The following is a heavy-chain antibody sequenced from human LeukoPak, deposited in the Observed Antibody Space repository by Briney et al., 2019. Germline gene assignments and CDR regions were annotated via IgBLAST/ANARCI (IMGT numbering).Heavy chain of an antibody. J-gene: IGHJ4*02. CDR2: ISGDGGST. CDR1: GFTFDDYA. D-gene: IGHD6-13*01. V-gene: IGHV3-43*02. Sequence: TGGSLTLPCAASGFTFDDYAMHWLRQAPGKGLEWVSLISGDGGSTYYADSVKGRFTISRDNSKNSLYLQMNSLRTEDTALYYCAKDASSSWFLDYWGQGTLVTVSS. CDR3: AKDASSSWFLDY.